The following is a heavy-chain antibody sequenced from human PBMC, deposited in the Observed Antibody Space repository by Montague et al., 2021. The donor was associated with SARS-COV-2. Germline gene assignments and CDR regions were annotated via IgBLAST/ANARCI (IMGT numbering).Heavy chain of an antibody. D-gene: IGHD1-14*01. V-gene: IGHV2-5*02. CDR3: AHKLYGINRRWFDP. J-gene: IGHJ5*02. CDR2: IYWDDAK. Sequence: PELGKPTQTLTLTCTFSGFSLTTRGVGVGWIRQPPGKALEWLALIYWDDAKHYSPSLKSRLTITKDTSKNQVVLTMTNMDPVDTATYYCAHKLYGINRRWFDPWGQGTLVTVSS. CDR1: GFSLTTRGVG.